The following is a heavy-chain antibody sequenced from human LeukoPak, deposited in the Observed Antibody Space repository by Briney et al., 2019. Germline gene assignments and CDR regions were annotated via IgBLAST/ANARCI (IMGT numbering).Heavy chain of an antibody. D-gene: IGHD5-24*01. CDR1: GFTFSSYN. CDR3: ASRWSRSNDAFDI. CDR2: ISGSGNYI. Sequence: PGGSLRLSCAASGFTFSSYNMNWVRQAPGKGLEWVSSISGSGNYIFYADSVKGRFTISRDNAKNSLYLQMNSLRAEDTAVYYCASRWSRSNDAFDIWGQGTLVTVS. J-gene: IGHJ3*02. V-gene: IGHV3-21*01.